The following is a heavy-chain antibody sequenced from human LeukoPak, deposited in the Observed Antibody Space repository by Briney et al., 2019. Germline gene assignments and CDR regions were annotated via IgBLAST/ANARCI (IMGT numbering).Heavy chain of an antibody. J-gene: IGHJ5*02. CDR1: GGPITTYY. CDR2: IFYSRST. Sequence: SETLSLTCTVSGGPITTYYWCWIRQPPGGGLEWIGYIFYSRSTAYNPSLKSRVTMSVDTSENQLSLKLSSVTAADTAVYYCARARYSDSTGYNYFDPWGQGALVTVSS. D-gene: IGHD3-22*01. CDR3: ARARYSDSTGYNYFDP. V-gene: IGHV4-59*01.